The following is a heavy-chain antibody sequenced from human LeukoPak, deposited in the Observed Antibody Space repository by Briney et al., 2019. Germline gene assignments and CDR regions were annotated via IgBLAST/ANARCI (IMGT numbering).Heavy chain of an antibody. Sequence: GGSLRLSCAASGFTFSSYAMHWDRQAPGKGLEWVAVISYDGSNKYYADSVKGRFTISRDNSENTLYLQMNSLRAEDTAVYYCARDGPGDYDSSGYYDYWGQGILVTVSS. CDR1: GFTFSSYA. D-gene: IGHD3-22*01. J-gene: IGHJ4*02. CDR2: ISYDGSNK. V-gene: IGHV3-30-3*01. CDR3: ARDGPGDYDSSGYYDY.